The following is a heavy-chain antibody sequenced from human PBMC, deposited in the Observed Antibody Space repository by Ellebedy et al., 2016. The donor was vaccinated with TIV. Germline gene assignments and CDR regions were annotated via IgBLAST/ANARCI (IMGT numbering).Heavy chain of an antibody. V-gene: IGHV3-11*01. J-gene: IGHJ3*02. D-gene: IGHD6-13*01. CDR1: GFSFTDYY. CDR3: AGSSWYMAFDI. Sequence: GESLKISCAASGFSFTDYYMSWIRQAPGKGLEWVSYITTSGGTIYYADSVKGRFTISRDNAQNSLFLLMNSLRAEDTAVYYCAGSSWYMAFDIWGQGTMVTVSS. CDR2: ITTSGGTI.